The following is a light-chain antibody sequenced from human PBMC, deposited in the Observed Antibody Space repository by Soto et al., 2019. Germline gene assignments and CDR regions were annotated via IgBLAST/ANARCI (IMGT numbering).Light chain of an antibody. CDR3: LQSYSTQWT. CDR1: QSISSY. Sequence: DIQMTQSTSSLSASVGDRVTITCRASQSISSYLNWYQQKPGKPPKVLIYGASNLQSGVPPRFSGSGSGTDFTLAISSLQPEDSATYYCLQSYSTQWTFGQGSKVDIK. CDR2: GAS. V-gene: IGKV1-39*01. J-gene: IGKJ1*01.